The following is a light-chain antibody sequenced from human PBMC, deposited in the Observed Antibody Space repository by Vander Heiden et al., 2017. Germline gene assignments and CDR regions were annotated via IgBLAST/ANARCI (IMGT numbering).Light chain of an antibody. J-gene: IGKJ5*01. CDR3: QQDDNLHT. CDR1: QDISNY. V-gene: IGKV1-33*01. CDR2: DAS. Sequence: DIQMTQSPSSLSASVGDRVTITCQASQDISNYLNWYQQKPGKAPKLLIYDASNLETGVPSRFSGSGSGTDFTFTISSLQPEDIATYYCQQDDNLHTFGQRTRLEIK.